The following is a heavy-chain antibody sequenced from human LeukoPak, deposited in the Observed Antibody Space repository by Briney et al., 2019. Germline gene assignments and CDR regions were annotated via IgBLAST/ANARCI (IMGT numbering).Heavy chain of an antibody. D-gene: IGHD1-26*01. Sequence: PSETLSLTCTVSGGSISSYYWSWIRQPPGKGLEWIGYIYCSGSTNYNPSLKSRVTISVDTSKNQFSLKLSSVTAADTAVYYCARDISGTAFDIWGQGTMVTVSS. J-gene: IGHJ3*02. CDR2: IYCSGST. CDR1: GGSISSYY. CDR3: ARDISGTAFDI. V-gene: IGHV4-59*01.